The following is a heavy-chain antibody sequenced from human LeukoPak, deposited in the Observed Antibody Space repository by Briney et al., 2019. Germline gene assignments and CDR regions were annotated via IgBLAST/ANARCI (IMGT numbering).Heavy chain of an antibody. CDR3: ARLKQPYYFDY. Sequence: ASVKVSCKASGYTFTGYYMHWVRQAPGQGLEWMGWINPNSGGINYAQKFQGRVTMTRDTSISTAYMELSRLRSDDTAVYYCARLKQPYYFDYWGQGTLVTVSS. V-gene: IGHV1-2*02. J-gene: IGHJ4*02. CDR2: INPNSGGI. CDR1: GYTFTGYY.